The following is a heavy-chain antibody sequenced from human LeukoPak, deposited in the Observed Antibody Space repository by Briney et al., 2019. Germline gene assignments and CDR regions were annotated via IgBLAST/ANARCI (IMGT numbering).Heavy chain of an antibody. V-gene: IGHV4-34*01. D-gene: IGHD2-15*01. CDR3: ARRVVAANPNAFDI. CDR1: GGSFSGYY. J-gene: IGHJ3*02. CDR2: INHSGST. Sequence: SETLSLTCAVYGGSFSGYYWSWIRQPPGKGLEWTGEINHSGSTNYNPSLKSRVTISVDTSKNQFSLKLSSVTAADTAVYYCARRVVAANPNAFDIWGQGTMVTVSS.